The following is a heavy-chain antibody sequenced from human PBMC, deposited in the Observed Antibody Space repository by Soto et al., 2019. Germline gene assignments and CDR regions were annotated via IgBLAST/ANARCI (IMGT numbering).Heavy chain of an antibody. V-gene: IGHV3-30*18. CDR1: GFTFSSYG. CDR3: AKIDTGTTSDPNPAY. J-gene: IGHJ4*02. CDR2: ISYDGSNK. Sequence: QVQLVESGGGVVQPGRSLRLSCAASGFTFSSYGMHWVRQAPGKGLEWVAVISYDGSNKYYADSVKGRFTISRDNSKNTLYLQMNSLRAEDTAVYYCAKIDTGTTSDPNPAYWGQGTLVTVSS. D-gene: IGHD1-7*01.